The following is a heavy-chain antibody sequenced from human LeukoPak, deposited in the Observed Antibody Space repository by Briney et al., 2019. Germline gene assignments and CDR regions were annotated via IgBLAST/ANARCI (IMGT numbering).Heavy chain of an antibody. CDR1: GGSFSGYY. Sequence: SETLSLTCAVYGGSFSGYYWSWIRQPPGKGLEWIGEINHSGSTNYNPSLKSRVTISVDTSKNQFSLKLSSVTAADTAVYYCARRPLYDYYDSSGERDYWGQGTLVTVSS. CDR2: INHSGST. J-gene: IGHJ4*02. CDR3: ARRPLYDYYDSSGERDY. V-gene: IGHV4-34*01. D-gene: IGHD3-22*01.